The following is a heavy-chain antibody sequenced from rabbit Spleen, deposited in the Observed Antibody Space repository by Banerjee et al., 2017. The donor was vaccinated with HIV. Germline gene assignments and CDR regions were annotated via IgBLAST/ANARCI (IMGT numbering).Heavy chain of an antibody. CDR3: ARDLVAVIGWNFNL. CDR1: GFSFSSGYD. CDR2: INIVTGKS. Sequence: QQLEESGGGLVKPGGTLTLTCKVSGFSFSSGYDMCWVRQAPGKGLEWIACINIVTGKSVYASWAKGRFTMSRTSSTTVTLQMTSLTAADSATYFCARDLVAVIGWNFNLWGQGTLVTVS. J-gene: IGHJ4*01. D-gene: IGHD1-1*01. V-gene: IGHV1S40*01.